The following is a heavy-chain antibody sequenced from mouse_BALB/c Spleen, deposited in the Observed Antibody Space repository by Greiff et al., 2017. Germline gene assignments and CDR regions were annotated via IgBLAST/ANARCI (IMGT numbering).Heavy chain of an antibody. CDR2: ISSGGSYT. V-gene: IGHV5-9-4*01. Sequence: DVMLVESGGGLVKPGGSLKLSCAASGFTFSSYAMSWVRQSPEKRLEWVAEISSGGSYTYYPDTVTGRFTISRDNAKNTLYLEMSSLRSEDTAMYYCAIYYGSSYGAMDYWGQGTSVTVSS. J-gene: IGHJ4*01. CDR3: AIYYGSSYGAMDY. D-gene: IGHD1-1*01. CDR1: GFTFSSYA.